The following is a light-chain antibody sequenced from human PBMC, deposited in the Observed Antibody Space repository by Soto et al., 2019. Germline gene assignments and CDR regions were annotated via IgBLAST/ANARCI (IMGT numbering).Light chain of an antibody. CDR2: GAS. CDR1: QSVSSN. J-gene: IGKJ2*01. CDR3: LQYNNWPS. Sequence: EIVMTQSPATLSVSPGERATLSCRASQSVSSNLAWYQQKPGQAPRLLIYGASTRATGIPVRFSGSGSGTEFTLTISSLQSEDFAVYYCLQYNNWPSFGQGTKLEIK. V-gene: IGKV3-15*01.